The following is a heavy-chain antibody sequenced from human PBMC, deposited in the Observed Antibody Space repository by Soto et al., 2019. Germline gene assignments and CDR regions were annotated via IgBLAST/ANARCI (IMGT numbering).Heavy chain of an antibody. D-gene: IGHD1-26*01. V-gene: IGHV3-23*01. J-gene: IGHJ4*02. CDR3: AKGDLSTCIDY. Sequence: GGSLRLSCAVSGFPFSSYSMSWVRQAPGKGLEWVSSISTGGNVIYYADSVKGRFTISRDNSKDTMSLQMNSLSAEDTAVYYCAKGDLSTCIDYWGRGTLVTVSS. CDR1: GFPFSSYS. CDR2: ISTGGNVI.